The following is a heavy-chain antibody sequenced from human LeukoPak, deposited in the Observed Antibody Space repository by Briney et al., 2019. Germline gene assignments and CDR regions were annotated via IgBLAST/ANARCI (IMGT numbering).Heavy chain of an antibody. CDR1: GFTFSGYW. Sequence: PGGSLRLSCAASGFTFSGYWMHWVCQAPGKGLEWVANLKQDGSEKHFADSVKGRFTISRDNAENSLYLQMNSLRAEDTAMYYCARGTIAAPGTDYWGQGTPVTVSS. D-gene: IGHD6-13*01. CDR2: LKQDGSEK. J-gene: IGHJ4*02. V-gene: IGHV3-7*01. CDR3: ARGTIAAPGTDY.